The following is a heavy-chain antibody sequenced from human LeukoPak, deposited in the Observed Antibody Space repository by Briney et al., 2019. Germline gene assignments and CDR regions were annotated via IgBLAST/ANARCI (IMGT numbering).Heavy chain of an antibody. V-gene: IGHV1-2*04. J-gene: IGHJ4*02. Sequence: ASVKVSCKASGYTFTGYYMHWVRQAPGQGLEWMGWINPNSGGTNHAQKFQGWVTMTRDTSISTAYMELSRLRSDDTAVYYCARGGSSSWYDYWGQGTLVTVSS. D-gene: IGHD6-13*01. CDR2: INPNSGGT. CDR3: ARGGSSSWYDY. CDR1: GYTFTGYY.